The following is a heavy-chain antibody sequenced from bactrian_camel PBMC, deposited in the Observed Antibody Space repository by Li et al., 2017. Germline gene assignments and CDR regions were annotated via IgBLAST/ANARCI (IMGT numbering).Heavy chain of an antibody. V-gene: IGHV3S31*01. CDR2: IGSGGGGGTT. D-gene: IGHD6*01. J-gene: IGHJ4*01. Sequence: DVQLVESGGGLVQPGGSLRLSCVGSGFTFGNWAMSWVRQAPGKGLEWVSAIGSGGGGGTTYYADSVKGRVTISRDNAKNTLYLQMNSVKTEDTAVYCCAAGGSWYEYWGQGTQVTVS. CDR3: AAGGSWYEY. CDR1: GFTFGNWA.